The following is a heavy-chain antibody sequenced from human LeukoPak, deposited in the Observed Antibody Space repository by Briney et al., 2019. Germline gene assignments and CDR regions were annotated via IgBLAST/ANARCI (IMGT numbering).Heavy chain of an antibody. D-gene: IGHD3-22*01. J-gene: IGHJ4*02. Sequence: SETLSLTCAVYGGSFSGYYWSWIRQPPGKGLEWIGEINHSGSTYYNPSLKSRVTISVDKSKNQFSLKLSSVTAADTAVYYCARTPSLYDSSGYIDYWGQGTLVTVFS. V-gene: IGHV4-34*01. CDR1: GGSFSGYY. CDR2: INHSGST. CDR3: ARTPSLYDSSGYIDY.